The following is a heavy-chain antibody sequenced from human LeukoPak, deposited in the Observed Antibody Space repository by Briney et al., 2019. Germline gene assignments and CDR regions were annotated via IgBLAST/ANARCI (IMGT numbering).Heavy chain of an antibody. CDR3: ARDPQHSMDV. D-gene: IGHD6-13*01. Sequence: GRSLRLSCVGSGFTFSSHGMHWVRQAPGKGLEWVAVIWYDGSHTYYAESVKGRFTISRDDSKNTLYLQMNSLRADDTAIYYCARDPQHSMDVWGQGTTVTVPS. J-gene: IGHJ6*02. CDR2: IWYDGSHT. CDR1: GFTFSSHG. V-gene: IGHV3-33*01.